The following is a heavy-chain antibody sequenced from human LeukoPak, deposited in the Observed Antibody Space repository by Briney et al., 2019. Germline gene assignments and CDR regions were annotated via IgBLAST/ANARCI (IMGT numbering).Heavy chain of an antibody. Sequence: SETLSLTCTGSGGSVNSGGYYWSWIRQHPGKGLEGIGYIYYSGSTYYNPSLKSRVTKSIDTSKNQFSLKLSSVTAADTAVYYCARYRATDAFDIWGQGTMVTVSS. CDR3: ARYRATDAFDI. J-gene: IGHJ3*02. CDR1: GGSVNSGGYY. CDR2: IYYSGST. D-gene: IGHD1-26*01. V-gene: IGHV4-31*03.